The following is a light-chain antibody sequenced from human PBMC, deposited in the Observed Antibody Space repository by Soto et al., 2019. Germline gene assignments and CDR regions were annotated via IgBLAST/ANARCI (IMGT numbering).Light chain of an antibody. J-gene: IGKJ2*01. V-gene: IGKV1-39*01. Sequence: DIQMTQSPWSLSASVGDRVTITCRASQSINRYLNWYQQKPGKAPKLLIYAASSLQSGVPSRFSGIGSGTDFTLTISSLQPEDFATYYCQQSYNTPRTFGQGTNLEIK. CDR1: QSINRY. CDR2: AAS. CDR3: QQSYNTPRT.